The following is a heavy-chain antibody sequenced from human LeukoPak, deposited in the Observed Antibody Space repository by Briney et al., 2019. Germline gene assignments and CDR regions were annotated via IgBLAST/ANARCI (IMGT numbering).Heavy chain of an antibody. V-gene: IGHV1-2*02. CDR1: GYTFTGYY. CDR3: ARALVGATTYYYGMDV. J-gene: IGHJ6*02. Sequence: GASVKVSCKASGYTFTGYYMHWVRQAPGQGLEWMGWINPNSGGTNYAQKFQGRVTMTRDTSISTAYMELSRLRSDDTAVYYCARALVGATTYYYGMDVWGQGTTITVSS. CDR2: INPNSGGT. D-gene: IGHD1-26*01.